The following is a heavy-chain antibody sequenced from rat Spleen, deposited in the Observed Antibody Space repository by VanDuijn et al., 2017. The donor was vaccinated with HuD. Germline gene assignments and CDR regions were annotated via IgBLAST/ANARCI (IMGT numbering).Heavy chain of an antibody. CDR3: ASGIPRWFAY. J-gene: IGHJ3*01. CDR2: ISSSSGT. CDR1: GFTFSDFG. D-gene: IGHD2-2*01. Sequence: EVQLVESGGGLVQPGRSLKLSCVASGFTFSDFGMNWIRQAPGKGLEWVAYISSSSGTIYYVDTVKGRFTISRDNAKNTLYLQLSSLRSEDTALYYCASGIPRWFAYWGQGTQVTVSS. V-gene: IGHV5-34*01.